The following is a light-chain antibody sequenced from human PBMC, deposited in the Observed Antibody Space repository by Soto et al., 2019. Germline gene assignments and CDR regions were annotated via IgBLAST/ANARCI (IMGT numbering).Light chain of an antibody. V-gene: IGKV3-15*01. CDR2: AAY. CDR3: QQYNIWPLWT. J-gene: IGKJ1*01. CDR1: ESVTSS. Sequence: EIVMTQSPATLSLSPGDSATLSCRDSESVTSSLAWYQQKPGQPPRLLIYAAYTRATDVPATFSGGGSETEFTLTISSLQSEDFAVYFCQQYNIWPLWTFGQGTKVDIK.